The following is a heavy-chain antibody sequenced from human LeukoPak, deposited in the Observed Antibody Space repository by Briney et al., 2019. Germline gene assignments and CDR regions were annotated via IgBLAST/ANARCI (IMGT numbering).Heavy chain of an antibody. D-gene: IGHD7-27*01. CDR2: IHHSGNS. CDR3: TRGHWGLQS. J-gene: IGHJ5*02. V-gene: IGHV4-59*02. Sequence: SETLSLTCTVSGASVTDYYWSWIRQSPGKGLEWISYIHHSGNSDYNPSLRSRVTTSLNTSKNQFSLNLISVTAADTAVYYCTRGHWGLQSWSQGTLVTVSS. CDR1: GASVTDYY.